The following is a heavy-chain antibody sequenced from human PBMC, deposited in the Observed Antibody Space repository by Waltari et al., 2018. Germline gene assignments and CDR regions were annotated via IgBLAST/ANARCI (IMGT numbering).Heavy chain of an antibody. Sequence: QVQLVQSGAEVKKPGASVKVSCKVSGYTLTELSMHGVRQAPGKGREWMGGFEPEAGKTNYAKKFQGRVTMTEDTATDTAYMELSSLRSEETAVYYCATEAAYYDSSGYYFDYWGQGTLVTVSS. J-gene: IGHJ4*02. CDR1: GYTLTELS. CDR3: ATEAAYYDSSGYYFDY. D-gene: IGHD3-22*01. V-gene: IGHV1-24*01. CDR2: FEPEAGKT.